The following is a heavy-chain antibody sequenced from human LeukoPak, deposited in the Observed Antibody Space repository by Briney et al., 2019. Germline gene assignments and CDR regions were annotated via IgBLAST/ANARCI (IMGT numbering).Heavy chain of an antibody. CDR2: INPNSGGT. CDR3: ARDWPLEYYYDSSGFDY. Sequence: ASVKVSCKASGYTFTSYGISWVRQAPGQGLEWMGWINPNSGGTNYAQKFQGRVTMTRDTSISTAYMELSRLRSDDTAVYYCARDWPLEYYYDSSGFDYWGQGTLVTVSS. J-gene: IGHJ4*02. D-gene: IGHD3-22*01. V-gene: IGHV1-2*02. CDR1: GYTFTSYG.